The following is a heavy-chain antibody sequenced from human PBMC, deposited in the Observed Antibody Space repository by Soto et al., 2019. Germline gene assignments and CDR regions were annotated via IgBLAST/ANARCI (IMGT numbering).Heavy chain of an antibody. J-gene: IGHJ4*02. D-gene: IGHD3-10*02. CDR2: FYHSGTT. CDR1: GDSITASYSN. CDR3: AKLVRDDVRRSDLDH. Sequence: SETLSLTCTVSGDSITASYSNWAWIRQPPGKGLEWIGTFYHSGTTSQNPPLRSRITISGDTSRNQFSLNLRSVTAADSGVYYCAKLVRDDVRRSDLDHWGQGTLVTDSS. V-gene: IGHV4-39*01.